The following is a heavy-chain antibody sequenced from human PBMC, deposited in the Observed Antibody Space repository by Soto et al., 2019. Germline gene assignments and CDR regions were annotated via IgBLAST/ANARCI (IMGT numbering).Heavy chain of an antibody. CDR3: ARLGDYYGSGSYYILDY. D-gene: IGHD3-10*01. Sequence: PSETLSLTCTVSGGSISSYYWSWIWRPPGKGLEWIGYIYYRGSTNYNPSLKSRVTISVDTSKNQFSLKLSSVTAADTAVYYCARLGDYYGSGSYYILDYWGQGTLVTVSS. CDR2: IYYRGST. J-gene: IGHJ4*02. CDR1: GGSISSYY. V-gene: IGHV4-59*08.